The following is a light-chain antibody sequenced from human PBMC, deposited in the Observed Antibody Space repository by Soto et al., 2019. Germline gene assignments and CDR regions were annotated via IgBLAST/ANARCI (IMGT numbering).Light chain of an antibody. V-gene: IGLV1-40*01. CDR3: QSYDSSLSGVV. J-gene: IGLJ2*01. CDR1: SSNIGAGFD. Sequence: QSVLTQPPSVSGAPGQRVTISCTGSSSNIGAGFDVQWYQQLPGTAPKLLIYDNSNRPSGVPDRFTGSKSGTSASLAITGLQAVDEAEYYCQSYDSSLSGVVFGGGTKLTVL. CDR2: DNS.